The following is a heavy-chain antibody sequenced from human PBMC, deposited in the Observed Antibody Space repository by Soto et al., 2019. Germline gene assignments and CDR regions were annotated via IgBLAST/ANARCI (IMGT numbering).Heavy chain of an antibody. D-gene: IGHD3-22*01. V-gene: IGHV4-59*01. CDR1: GGSISSYY. CDR2: IYYSGST. Sequence: PSETLSLTCTVSGGSISSYYWSWIRQPPGKGLEWIGYIYYSGSTNYNPSLKSRVTISVDTSKNQFSLKLSSVTAADTAVYYCARASSGYHTSIWGQGTLVTVSS. J-gene: IGHJ4*02. CDR3: ARASSGYHTSI.